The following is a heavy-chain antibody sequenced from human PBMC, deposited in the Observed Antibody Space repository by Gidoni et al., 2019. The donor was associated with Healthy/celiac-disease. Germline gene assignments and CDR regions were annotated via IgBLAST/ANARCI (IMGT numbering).Heavy chain of an antibody. CDR1: GYTFTSYY. V-gene: IGHV1-46*01. D-gene: IGHD3-22*01. CDR2: INPSGGST. CDR3: AGGPYDSSGYYLAMDV. J-gene: IGHJ6*02. Sequence: QVQLVQSGAEVKKPGASVTVSCKASGYTFTSYYMHWVRQAPGQGLEWMGIINPSGGSTSYAQKFQGRVTMTRDTSTSTVYMELSSLRSEDTAVYYCAGGPYDSSGYYLAMDVWGQGTTVTVSS.